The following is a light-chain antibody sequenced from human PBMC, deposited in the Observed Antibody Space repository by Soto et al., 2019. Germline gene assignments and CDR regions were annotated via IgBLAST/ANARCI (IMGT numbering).Light chain of an antibody. Sequence: EIVLTQSPGTLSLSPGERVTLSCRASQSVSVTYLAWYQQRPGQAPRLLLYGASTRATGIPGRFSGSGSGTDFTLTISRLEPEDFAVYYCQQFGTSPTFGQGTKVEIK. J-gene: IGKJ1*01. CDR3: QQFGTSPT. V-gene: IGKV3-20*01. CDR1: QSVSVTY. CDR2: GAS.